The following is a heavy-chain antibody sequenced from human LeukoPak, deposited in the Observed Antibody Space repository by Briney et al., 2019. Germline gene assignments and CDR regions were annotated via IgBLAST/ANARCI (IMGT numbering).Heavy chain of an antibody. CDR1: GYTFTSYD. J-gene: IGHJ4*02. Sequence: ASVKVSCKASGYTFTSYDFNWVRQAPGQGLEWMGWISAYNGNTNYAQKLQGRVTMTTDTSTSTAYMELRSLRSDDTAVYYCAREDEGSFDYWGQGTLVTVSS. V-gene: IGHV1-18*01. CDR2: ISAYNGNT. CDR3: AREDEGSFDY.